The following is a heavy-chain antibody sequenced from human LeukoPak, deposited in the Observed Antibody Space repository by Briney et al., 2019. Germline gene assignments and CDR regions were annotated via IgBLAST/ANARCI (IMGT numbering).Heavy chain of an antibody. Sequence: GGSLRLSCAASGFTFSNYGMSWVRQAPGKGLEWVSVVSDSGSGAYYADSVKGRFTISRDNSKSTLYLQMNSLRAEDTAVYYCAPDLRGSAWSLDYWGQGTLVTVSS. J-gene: IGHJ4*02. CDR2: VSDSGSGA. D-gene: IGHD6-19*01. V-gene: IGHV3-23*01. CDR1: GFTFSNYG. CDR3: APDLRGSAWSLDY.